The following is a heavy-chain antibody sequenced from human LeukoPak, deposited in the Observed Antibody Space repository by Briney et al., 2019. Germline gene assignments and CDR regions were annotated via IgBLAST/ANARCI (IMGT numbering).Heavy chain of an antibody. J-gene: IGHJ6*02. Sequence: ASVKVSCKASGYTFTSYGISWVRQAPGQGLEWMGWISAYNGNTNYAQKLQGRVTMTTDTSTSTAYMELRSLRSDDTAVYYCGAITVRYYYGMDVWGQGTTVTVSS. CDR1: GYTFTSYG. D-gene: IGHD1-14*01. CDR2: ISAYNGNT. CDR3: GAITVRYYYGMDV. V-gene: IGHV1-18*01.